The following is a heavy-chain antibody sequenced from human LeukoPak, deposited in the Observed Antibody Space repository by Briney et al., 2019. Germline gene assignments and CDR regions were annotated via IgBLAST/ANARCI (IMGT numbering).Heavy chain of an antibody. V-gene: IGHV3-7*01. CDR2: IKQDGSEE. J-gene: IGHJ4*02. CDR1: GFTFSIYW. CDR3: ARDHGSGSFDDY. D-gene: IGHD3-10*01. Sequence: QTGGSLRLSCAASGFTFSIYWMSWVRQAPGKGPEWVANIKQDGSEEYYVDSVKGRFTISRDNAKNSLYLQMNSLRADDTAVYYCARDHGSGSFDDYWGQGTLVTVSS.